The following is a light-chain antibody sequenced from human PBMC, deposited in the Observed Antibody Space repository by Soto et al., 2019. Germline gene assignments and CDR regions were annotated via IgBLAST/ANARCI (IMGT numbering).Light chain of an antibody. Sequence: VMMQSPATLSVSPGERATLSCRASQSVSINLAWYQQKPGQAPRLVIYSASTRATGIPARFSGSGSGTEFTLTISSLQSEDFAVYYCQQYNNWPPLTFGGGTKVEIK. V-gene: IGKV3-15*01. CDR3: QQYNNWPPLT. CDR2: SAS. CDR1: QSVSIN. J-gene: IGKJ4*01.